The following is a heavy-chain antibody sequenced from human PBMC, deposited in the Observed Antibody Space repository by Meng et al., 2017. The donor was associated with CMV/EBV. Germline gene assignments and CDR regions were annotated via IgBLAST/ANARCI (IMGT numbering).Heavy chain of an antibody. J-gene: IGHJ6*02. Sequence: GESLKISCASSGFTFSNYWMHWVRQAPGKGLVWVSRINDEGSKTTYADSVRGRLTISRDNAKNSLYLQMNSLRVEDTALYYCTKDQGISGYSMDVWGQGTTVTVSS. CDR1: GFTFSNYW. V-gene: IGHV3-74*03. D-gene: IGHD3-3*01. CDR2: INDEGSKT. CDR3: TKDQGISGYSMDV.